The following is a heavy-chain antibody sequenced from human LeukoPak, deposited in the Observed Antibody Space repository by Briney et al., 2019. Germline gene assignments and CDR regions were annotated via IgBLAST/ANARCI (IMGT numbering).Heavy chain of an antibody. J-gene: IGHJ4*02. D-gene: IGHD4-17*01. CDR3: ARDGSYGDALYSFDF. V-gene: IGHV3-21*01. CDR1: GFTFSIYA. Sequence: GGSLRLSCAASGFTFSIYAMSWVRPAPGKGLEWVSSVSGSSYYIYYADSLKGRFTISRDNAKNSVYLQMNSLRAEDTAVYYCARDGSYGDALYSFDFWGQGTLVTVSS. CDR2: VSGSSYYI.